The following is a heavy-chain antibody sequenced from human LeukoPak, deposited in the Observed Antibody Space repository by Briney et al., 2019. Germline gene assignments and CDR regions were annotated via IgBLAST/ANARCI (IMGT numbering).Heavy chain of an antibody. CDR1: GGTFSSYA. Sequence: SVKVSCKASGGTFSSYATSWVRQAPGQGLEWMGRIIPILGIANYAQKFQGRVTITADKSTSTAYMELSSLRSEDTAVYYCARGKTGTLNYWGQGTLVTVSS. D-gene: IGHD1-1*01. V-gene: IGHV1-69*04. CDR2: IIPILGIA. CDR3: ARGKTGTLNY. J-gene: IGHJ4*02.